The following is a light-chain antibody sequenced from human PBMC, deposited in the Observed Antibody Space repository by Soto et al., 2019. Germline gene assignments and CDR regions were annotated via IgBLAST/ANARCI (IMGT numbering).Light chain of an antibody. CDR3: QQYNSYS. J-gene: IGKJ1*01. V-gene: IGKV1-5*01. Sequence: DIQMTQSPSTLSGSVGDRVTITCRASQTISSWLAWYQQKPGTAPKLLIYHASTLESGVPSRFSGSGSGTEFTLTISSLQPDDFATYYCQQYNSYSFGQGTKVDIK. CDR2: HAS. CDR1: QTISSW.